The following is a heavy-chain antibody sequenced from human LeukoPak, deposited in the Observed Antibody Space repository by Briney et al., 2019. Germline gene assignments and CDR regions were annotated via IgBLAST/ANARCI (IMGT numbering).Heavy chain of an antibody. CDR3: AGAHNYDGRDYYYAFSGY. CDR1: GFNFDDYG. V-gene: IGHV3-20*04. J-gene: IGHJ4*02. Sequence: GGSLRLSCAASGFNFDDYGMTWVRQAPGRGLEWVSGVNWSGSSTNYADSVEGRFTISRDSATNSLYLQMNSLRAEDTALCYCAGAHNYDGRDYYYAFSGYWGQGTLVTVSS. CDR2: VNWSGSST. D-gene: IGHD3-22*01.